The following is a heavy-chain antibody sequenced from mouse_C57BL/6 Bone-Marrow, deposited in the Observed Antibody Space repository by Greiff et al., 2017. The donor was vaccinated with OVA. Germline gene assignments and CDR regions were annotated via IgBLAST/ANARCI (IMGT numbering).Heavy chain of an antibody. V-gene: IGHV1-80*01. J-gene: IGHJ2*01. CDR2: IYPGDGDT. D-gene: IGHD4-1*01. Sequence: QVQLKQSGAELVKPGASVKISCKASGYAFSSYWMNWVKQRPGKGLEWIGQIYPGDGDTNYNGKFKGKATLTADKSSSTAYMQLSSLTSEDSAVYFCAREGGLLTGYFDYWGQGTTLTVSS. CDR3: AREGGLLTGYFDY. CDR1: GYAFSSYW.